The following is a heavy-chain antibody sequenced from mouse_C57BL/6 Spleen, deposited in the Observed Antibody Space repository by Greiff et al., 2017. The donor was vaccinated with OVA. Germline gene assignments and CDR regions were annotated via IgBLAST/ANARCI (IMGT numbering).Heavy chain of an antibody. J-gene: IGHJ3*01. Sequence: VHLVESGAELVRPGTSVKVSCKASGYAFTNYLIEWVKQRPGQGLEWIGVINPGSGGTNYNEKFKGKATLTADKSSSTAYMQLSSLTSEDSAVYFCARMGGGFAYWGQGTLVTVSA. CDR1: GYAFTNYL. CDR2: INPGSGGT. CDR3: ARMGGGFAY. V-gene: IGHV1-54*01.